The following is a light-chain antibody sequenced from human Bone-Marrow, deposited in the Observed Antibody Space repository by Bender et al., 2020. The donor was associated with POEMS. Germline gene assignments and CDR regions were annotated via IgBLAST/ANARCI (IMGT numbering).Light chain of an antibody. Sequence: QSALTQPPSASGSPGQSITISCTGTSSDVGAYNYVSWYQHHPGKAPKLMIYEGSERPSGVSTRFSGSKSGNTASLTISGLQPEDEADYYCCSYAGVGVFGSGTTVTVL. CDR1: SSDVGAYNY. CDR2: EGS. J-gene: IGLJ1*01. V-gene: IGLV2-23*01. CDR3: CSYAGVGV.